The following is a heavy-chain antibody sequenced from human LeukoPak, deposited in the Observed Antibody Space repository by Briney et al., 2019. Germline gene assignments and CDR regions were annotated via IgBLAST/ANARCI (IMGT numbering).Heavy chain of an antibody. Sequence: SVKVSCKASGGTFSSYAISWVRQAPGQGLEWMGGIIPIFGTANYAQKFQGRVTITAGKSTSTAYMELSSLRSEDTAVYYCARTSIAVAGTFDYWGQGTLVTVSS. V-gene: IGHV1-69*06. CDR2: IIPIFGTA. J-gene: IGHJ4*02. CDR3: ARTSIAVAGTFDY. CDR1: GGTFSSYA. D-gene: IGHD6-19*01.